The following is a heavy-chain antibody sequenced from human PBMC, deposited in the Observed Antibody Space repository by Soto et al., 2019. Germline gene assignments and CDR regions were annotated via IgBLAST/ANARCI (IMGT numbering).Heavy chain of an antibody. CDR2: ISYDGSNK. CDR3: ARWATHDYGGNLFFDY. CDR1: GFTFSSYA. Sequence: PGGSLRLSCAASGFTFSSYAMHWVRQAPGKGLEWVAVISYDGSNKYYADSVKGRFTISRDNSKNTLYLQMNSLRAEDTAVYYCARWATHDYGGNLFFDYWGQGTLVTVSS. D-gene: IGHD4-17*01. J-gene: IGHJ4*02. V-gene: IGHV3-30-3*01.